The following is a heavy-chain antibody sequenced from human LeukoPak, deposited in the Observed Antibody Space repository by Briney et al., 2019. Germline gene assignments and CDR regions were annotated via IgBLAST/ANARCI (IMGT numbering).Heavy chain of an antibody. CDR2: ISSSGSNI. D-gene: IGHD2-8*01. J-gene: IGHJ4*02. V-gene: IGHV3-48*03. Sequence: GGSLRLSCAASGFTFSSYEMNWVRQAPGKGLEWVSYISSSGSNIYYADSVKGRFTISRDNAKNTLYLQMNSLRAEDTAVYYCARDSGGYCTNGVCSTFDYWGQGTLVSVSS. CDR3: ARDSGGYCTNGVCSTFDY. CDR1: GFTFSSYE.